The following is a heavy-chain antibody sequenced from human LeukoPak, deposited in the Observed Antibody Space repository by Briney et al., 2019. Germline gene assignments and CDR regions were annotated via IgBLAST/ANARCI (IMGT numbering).Heavy chain of an antibody. CDR2: IYYSGST. Sequence: SETLSLTCTVSGGSISSYYWSWIRQPPGKGLEWIGYIYYSGSTNYNPSLKSRVTISVDTSKNQFSLKLSSVTAADTAVYYCARGGYSYGFLLPGAFDIWGQGTMVTVSS. D-gene: IGHD5-18*01. V-gene: IGHV4-59*01. CDR3: ARGGYSYGFLLPGAFDI. J-gene: IGHJ3*02. CDR1: GGSISSYY.